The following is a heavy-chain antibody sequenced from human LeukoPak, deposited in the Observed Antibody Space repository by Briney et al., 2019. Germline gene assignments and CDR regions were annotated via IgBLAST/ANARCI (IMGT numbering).Heavy chain of an antibody. CDR2: ISSSGSTI. J-gene: IGHJ4*02. CDR1: GFTFSSYE. Sequence: GGSLRLSCAASGFTFSSYEMNWVRQAPGKGLEWVSYISSSGSTIYYADSVKGRFTISRDNAKNSLYLQMNSLRADDTAVYYCAKDPTHFRVWDDYDTNILSHWGQGTLVTVSS. V-gene: IGHV3-48*03. D-gene: IGHD4/OR15-4a*01. CDR3: AKDPTHFRVWDDYDTNILSH.